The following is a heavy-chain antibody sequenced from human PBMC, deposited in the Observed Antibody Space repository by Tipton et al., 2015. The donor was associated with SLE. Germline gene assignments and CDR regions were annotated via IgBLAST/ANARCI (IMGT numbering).Heavy chain of an antibody. Sequence: TLSLTCAVYGGSISAYYWSWIRQPPGKGLEWIGEISHTGSTNFHPSLKSRVAISADTSKRQFSLKLSSVTAADTAVYYCARMEGMITFGGFIGFWGQGTLVTVSS. J-gene: IGHJ4*02. D-gene: IGHD3-16*02. CDR1: GGSISAYY. CDR2: ISHTGST. V-gene: IGHV4-34*01. CDR3: ARMEGMITFGGFIGF.